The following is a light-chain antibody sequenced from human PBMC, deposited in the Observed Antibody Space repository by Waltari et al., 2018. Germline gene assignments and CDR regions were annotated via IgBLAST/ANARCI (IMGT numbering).Light chain of an antibody. CDR2: DVS. V-gene: IGLV2-14*03. CDR3: SSYTTSSTLV. CDR1: SSDVGGYNS. J-gene: IGLJ2*01. Sequence: QSALTQPASVSGSPGQSITIPCTGTSSDVGGYNSVSWYQQHPGKAPKVMIYDVSNRPSGVSNRFSGSKSGNTASLTISGLQAEDEADYYCSSYTTSSTLVFGGGTKLTVL.